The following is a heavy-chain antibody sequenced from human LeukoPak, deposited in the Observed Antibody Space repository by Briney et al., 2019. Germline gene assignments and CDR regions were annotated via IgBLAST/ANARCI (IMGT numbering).Heavy chain of an antibody. CDR1: GGSISSYY. V-gene: IGHV4-4*09. D-gene: IGHD3-3*01. J-gene: IGHJ3*02. CDR3: ASFWSGYYRGAFDI. Sequence: SETLSLTCTVSGGSISSYYWSWIRQPPGKGLEWIGYIYTSGSTNYNPSLKSRVTISVDTSKNPFSLKLSSVTAADTAVYYCASFWSGYYRGAFDIWGQGTMVTVSS. CDR2: IYTSGST.